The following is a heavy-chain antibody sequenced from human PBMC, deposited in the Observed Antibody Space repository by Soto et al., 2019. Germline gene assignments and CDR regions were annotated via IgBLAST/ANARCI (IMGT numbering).Heavy chain of an antibody. CDR2: ISWNSGSI. CDR1: GFTFDDYA. V-gene: IGHV3-9*01. D-gene: IGHD6-13*01. CDR3: AKDTHSVQYSSSWFDY. Sequence: EVQLVESGGGLVQPGRSLRLSCAASGFTFDDYAMHWVRQAPGKGLKWVSGISWNSGSIGYADSVKGRFTISRDNAKNSLYLQMNSLRAEDTALYYCAKDTHSVQYSSSWFDYWGQGTLVTVSS. J-gene: IGHJ4*02.